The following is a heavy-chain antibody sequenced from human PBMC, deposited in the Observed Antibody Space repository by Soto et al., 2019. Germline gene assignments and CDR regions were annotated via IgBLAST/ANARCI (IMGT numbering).Heavy chain of an antibody. CDR2: ISSSSSYI. CDR3: ARDSLPFYSSSSNSWFDP. D-gene: IGHD6-6*01. CDR1: GFTFSSYS. J-gene: IGHJ5*02. V-gene: IGHV3-21*01. Sequence: GGSLRLSCAASGFTFSSYSMNWVRQAPGKGLEWVSSISSSSSYIYYADSVKGRFTISRDNAKNSLYLQMNSLRAEDTAVYYCARDSLPFYSSSSNSWFDPWGQGTLVTVSS.